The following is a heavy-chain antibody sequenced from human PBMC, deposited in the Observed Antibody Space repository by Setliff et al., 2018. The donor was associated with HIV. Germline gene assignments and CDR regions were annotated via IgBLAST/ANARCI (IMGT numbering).Heavy chain of an antibody. CDR1: GGSISGSSYY. V-gene: IGHV4-39*07. Sequence: PSETLSLTCNVSGGSISGSSYYWGWIRQPPGKGLEWIGSIYHSGSASHNPSLKSRITISLDTSKMQFSLHLTSVTAADTAVYYCATLDPSGGNFLAYWGQGTLVTVSS. CDR3: ATLDPSGGNFLAY. CDR2: IYHSGSA. J-gene: IGHJ4*02. D-gene: IGHD2-21*02.